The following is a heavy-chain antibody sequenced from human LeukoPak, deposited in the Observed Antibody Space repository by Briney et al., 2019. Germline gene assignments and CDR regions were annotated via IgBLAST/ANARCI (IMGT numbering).Heavy chain of an antibody. J-gene: IGHJ5*02. Sequence: ASVKVSCKASGYTFTGYYMHWARQAPGQGLEWMGWINPNSGGTNYAQKFQGRVTMTRDTSISTAYMELSRLRSDDTAVYYCARPYFDLLDWFDPWGQGTLVTVSS. CDR2: INPNSGGT. CDR3: ARPYFDLLDWFDP. V-gene: IGHV1-2*02. CDR1: GYTFTGYY. D-gene: IGHD3-9*01.